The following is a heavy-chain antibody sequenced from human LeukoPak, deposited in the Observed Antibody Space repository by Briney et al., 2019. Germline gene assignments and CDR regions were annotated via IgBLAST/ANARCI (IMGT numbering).Heavy chain of an antibody. D-gene: IGHD2-2*01. CDR1: GGTFSSYA. Sequence: SVKVSCKASGGTFSSYAISWVRQAPGQGLEWMGGIIPIFGTANYAQKFQGRVTITADESTSTAYMELSSLRSEDTAVYYCARVLDVVVPAASRAFDIWAKGQWSPSLQ. V-gene: IGHV1-69*13. CDR3: ARVLDVVVPAASRAFDI. J-gene: IGHJ3*02. CDR2: IIPIFGTA.